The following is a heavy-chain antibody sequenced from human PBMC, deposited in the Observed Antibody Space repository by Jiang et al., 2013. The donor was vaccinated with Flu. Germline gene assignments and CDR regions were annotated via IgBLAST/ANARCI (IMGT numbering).Heavy chain of an antibody. Sequence: GLVQPGGSLRLSCAASGFTFSSYDMHWVRQATGKGLEWVSAIDSAGDTYYPGSVKGRFTISRENAKNSLFLQMNSLRAEDTAVYYCARVSYDSSGPHYFDYWGQGTLVTVSS. CDR3: ARVSYDSSGPHYFDY. D-gene: IGHD3-22*01. V-gene: IGHV3-13*04. CDR1: GFTFSSYD. CDR2: IDSAGDT. J-gene: IGHJ4*02.